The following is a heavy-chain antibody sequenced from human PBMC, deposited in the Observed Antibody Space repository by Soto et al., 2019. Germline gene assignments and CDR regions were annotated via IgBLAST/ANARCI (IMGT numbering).Heavy chain of an antibody. CDR2: IYPGDSDT. D-gene: IGHD6-13*01. CDR1: GYSFTTYW. CDR3: AKDPQQLIVYFDY. Sequence: PGEALKISCKGSGYSFTTYWIGWVRQMPGKGLEWMGIIYPGDSDTRYSPSFQGQVTISADKSISTAYLQWSSLRAEDTAVYYCAKDPQQLIVYFDYWGQGTQVTVSS. J-gene: IGHJ4*02. V-gene: IGHV5-51*01.